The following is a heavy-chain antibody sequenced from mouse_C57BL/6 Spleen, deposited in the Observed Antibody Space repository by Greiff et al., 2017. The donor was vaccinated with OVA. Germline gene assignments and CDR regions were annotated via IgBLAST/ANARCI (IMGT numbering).Heavy chain of an antibody. J-gene: IGHJ4*01. CDR2: INPGSGGT. CDR1: GYAFTNYL. V-gene: IGHV1-54*01. Sequence: VQLQQSGAELVRPGTSVKVSCTASGYAFTNYLIEWVKQRPGQGLEWIGVINPGSGGTNYNEKFKGKATLTADKSSSTAYMQLSSLTSEDSAVYFCAREDDYDAMDYWGQGTSVTVSS. CDR3: AREDDYDAMDY.